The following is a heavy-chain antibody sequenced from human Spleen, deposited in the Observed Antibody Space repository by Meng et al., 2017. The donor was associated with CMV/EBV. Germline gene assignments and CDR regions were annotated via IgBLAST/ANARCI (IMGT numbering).Heavy chain of an antibody. CDR2: IYSGGSST. J-gene: IGHJ4*02. CDR1: GFTFSSYA. D-gene: IGHD6-19*01. V-gene: IGHV3-23*03. Sequence: GGSLRLSCAASGFTFSSYAMSWVRQAPGKGLEWVSVIYSGGSSTYYADSVKGRFTISRDNSKNTLYLQMNSLRAEDTAVYYCAKVRDKWSYSSGWYVFFDYWGQGTLVTVSS. CDR3: AKVRDKWSYSSGWYVFFDY.